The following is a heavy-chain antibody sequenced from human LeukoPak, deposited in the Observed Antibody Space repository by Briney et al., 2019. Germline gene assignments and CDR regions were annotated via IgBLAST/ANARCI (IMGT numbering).Heavy chain of an antibody. J-gene: IGHJ4*02. CDR3: ATDPDSGSYYGFSL. D-gene: IGHD1-26*01. Sequence: ASVKVSCKVSGYTLTELSMHWVRQAPGKGLEWMGGFDPEDGETIYAQKFQGRVTMTEDTSTDTAYMELSSLRSEGTAVYYCATDPDSGSYYGFSLWGQGTLVTVSS. CDR2: FDPEDGET. V-gene: IGHV1-24*01. CDR1: GYTLTELS.